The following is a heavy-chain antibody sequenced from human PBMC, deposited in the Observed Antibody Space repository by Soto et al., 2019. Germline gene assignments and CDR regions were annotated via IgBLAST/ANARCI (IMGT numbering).Heavy chain of an antibody. J-gene: IGHJ6*02. CDR3: ARPKRSGYDRGDSYYHTMDV. CDR2: ILPMFGAV. Sequence: QGQLVQSGTEVKKSGSSVKVSCRASGGTSSNFVITWVRQVPGQGLEWLGGILPMFGAVKYAQKFQDRLIITADRSTQTAAMELGSLRSEDTAVYYCARPKRSGYDRGDSYYHTMDVWGHGTTVTVS. V-gene: IGHV1-69*06. CDR1: GGTSSNFV. D-gene: IGHD3-3*01.